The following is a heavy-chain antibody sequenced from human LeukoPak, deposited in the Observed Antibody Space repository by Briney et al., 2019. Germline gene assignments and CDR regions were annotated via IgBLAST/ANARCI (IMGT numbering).Heavy chain of an antibody. D-gene: IGHD6-19*01. CDR1: VGTFSSYT. J-gene: IGHJ4*02. Sequence: ASVKASCKASVGTFSSYTISWVGQAPGQGLEGLGRIIPILGIANSAQKFHGRVTITSDKSTSTAYMELSSLRSEDTAVYYCAGGSTVAGTEFDYWGQRTLVTVSS. CDR3: AGGSTVAGTEFDY. V-gene: IGHV1-69*02. CDR2: IIPILGIA.